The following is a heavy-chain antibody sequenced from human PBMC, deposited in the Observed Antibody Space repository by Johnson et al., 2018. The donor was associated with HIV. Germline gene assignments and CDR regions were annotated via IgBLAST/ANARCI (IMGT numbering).Heavy chain of an antibody. V-gene: IGHV3-30*04. J-gene: IGHJ3*02. CDR1: GFTFSSYA. D-gene: IGHD7-27*01. Sequence: QVQLVESGGGVVQPGRSLRLSCAASGFTFSSYAMHWVRQAPGKGLEWVAIISYDGTNKYYADSVKGRFTISRDNSKNKLYLQMNSLRPEDTALYYCAKDRNWGASGAFDIWGQGTMVTVS. CDR3: AKDRNWGASGAFDI. CDR2: ISYDGTNK.